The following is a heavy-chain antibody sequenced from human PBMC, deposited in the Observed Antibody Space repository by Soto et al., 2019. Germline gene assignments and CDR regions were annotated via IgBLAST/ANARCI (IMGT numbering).Heavy chain of an antibody. Sequence: SETLSLTCAVYGGSFSGYYWSWIRQPPGKGLEWIGEINHSGSTNYNPSLKSRVTISVDTSKNQFSLKLSSVAAADTAVYYCARRGSGWFGWFDPWGQGTLVTVSS. CDR1: GGSFSGYY. V-gene: IGHV4-34*01. D-gene: IGHD6-19*01. CDR2: INHSGST. J-gene: IGHJ5*02. CDR3: ARRGSGWFGWFDP.